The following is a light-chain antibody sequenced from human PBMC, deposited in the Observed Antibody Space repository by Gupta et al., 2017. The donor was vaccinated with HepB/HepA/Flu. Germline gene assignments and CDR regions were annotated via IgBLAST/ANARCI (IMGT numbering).Light chain of an antibody. CDR1: DSY. Sequence: DSYVSWYQQVPGSAPKLLIFDNHKRSSGIPDRFSGSKSGTSATLDITGLQTEDEADYYCGTEDASLAHYVFGTGTRVTVL. CDR2: DNH. J-gene: IGLJ1*01. CDR3: GTEDASLAHYV. V-gene: IGLV1-51*01.